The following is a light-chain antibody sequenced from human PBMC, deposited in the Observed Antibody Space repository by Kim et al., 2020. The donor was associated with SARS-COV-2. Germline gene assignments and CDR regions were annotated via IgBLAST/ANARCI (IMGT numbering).Light chain of an antibody. J-gene: IGLJ3*02. CDR1: SSNCGGNNY. V-gene: IGLV2-14*04. CDR2: DVS. CDR3: SSYTSSSTWV. Sequence: QSITITCTGTSSNCGGNNYVSWYQQHPGKAPILMIYDVSKRPAGVSNRFSGSKSSNTASLTISGLQAEDEADYYCSSYTSSSTWVFGGGTQLTVL.